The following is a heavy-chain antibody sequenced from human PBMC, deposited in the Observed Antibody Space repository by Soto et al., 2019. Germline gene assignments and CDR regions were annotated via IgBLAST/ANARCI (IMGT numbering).Heavy chain of an antibody. Sequence: ASVKVSCKASGYTFTGYYMHWVRQAPGQGLEWMGWINPNSGGTNYAQKFQGRVTMTRDTSISTAYMELSRLRSDDTAVYYCARVGAYDFWSGYQRAFDIWGQGTMVTFSS. D-gene: IGHD3-3*01. V-gene: IGHV1-2*02. CDR2: INPNSGGT. CDR1: GYTFTGYY. CDR3: ARVGAYDFWSGYQRAFDI. J-gene: IGHJ3*02.